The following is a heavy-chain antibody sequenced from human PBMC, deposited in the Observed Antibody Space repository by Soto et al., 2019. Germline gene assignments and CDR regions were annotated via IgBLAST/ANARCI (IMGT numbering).Heavy chain of an antibody. J-gene: IGHJ4*02. D-gene: IGHD6-19*01. CDR3: SSAAVVQYFLDF. V-gene: IGHV4-59*01. CDR2: IYYSGST. CDR1: GGSISSYY. Sequence: SETLSLTCTVSGGSISSYYWSWIRQPPGKGLEWIGYIYYSGSTNYNPSLKSRVTISVDTSKNQFSLKLSSVTAADTAVYYCSSAAVVQYFLDFWGQGTLVTVSS.